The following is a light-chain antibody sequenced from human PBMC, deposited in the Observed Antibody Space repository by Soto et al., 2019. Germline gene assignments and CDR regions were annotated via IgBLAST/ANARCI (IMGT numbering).Light chain of an antibody. CDR2: GAS. CDR3: QQYNEWPLT. CDR1: HSVSSY. Sequence: EIVMTQSPATLSVSPGERATLSCRANHSVSSYLAWYQQKPGQAPRLLIYGASTRATGIPARFSGSGSGTEFTLTISSLQSEDFAVYYCQQYNEWPLTFGGGTKVEIK. V-gene: IGKV3-15*01. J-gene: IGKJ4*01.